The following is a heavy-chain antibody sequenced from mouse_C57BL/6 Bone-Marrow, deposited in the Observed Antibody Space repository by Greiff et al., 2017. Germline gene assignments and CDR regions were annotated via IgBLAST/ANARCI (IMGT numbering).Heavy chain of an antibody. D-gene: IGHD1-1*02. V-gene: IGHV1-74*01. CDR1: GYTFTSYW. Sequence: QVQLQQPGAELVKPGASVKVSCKASGYTFTSYWMHWVKQRPGPGLEWIGRIHPSDSDTNYNQKFKGKATLTVDKSSRTAYMQLSSLTSEDAAVYHCALWRPWCAYWGQGTLVTVSA. J-gene: IGHJ3*01. CDR2: IHPSDSDT. CDR3: ALWRPWCAY.